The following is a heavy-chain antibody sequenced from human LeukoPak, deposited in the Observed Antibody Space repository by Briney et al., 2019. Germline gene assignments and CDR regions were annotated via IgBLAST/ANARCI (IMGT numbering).Heavy chain of an antibody. CDR1: GFTFNNYW. V-gene: IGHV3-74*01. J-gene: IGHJ4*02. CDR2: INNDGSSA. Sequence: GGSLRLSCAASGFTFNNYWIHWVRQVPGKGLVWVSRINNDGSSASYVDSVKGRFTISRDNSKNTLYVQVNSLGTEDTAAYYCAKGSYYDSSGSFYFDYWGQGTLVTVSS. D-gene: IGHD3-22*01. CDR3: AKGSYYDSSGSFYFDY.